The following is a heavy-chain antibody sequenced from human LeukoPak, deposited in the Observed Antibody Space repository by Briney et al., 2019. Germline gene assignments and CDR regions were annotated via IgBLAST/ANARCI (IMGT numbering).Heavy chain of an antibody. D-gene: IGHD6-19*01. CDR3: AKDIDSSPIYYFDY. Sequence: PGGSLRLSCAASGFTFSSYAMSWVRQAPGKGLEWVSAISGSGGSTYYADSVKGRFTISRDNSKNTLYLQMNSPSAEDTAVYYCAKDIDSSPIYYFDYWGQGTLVTVSS. V-gene: IGHV3-23*01. J-gene: IGHJ4*02. CDR1: GFTFSSYA. CDR2: ISGSGGST.